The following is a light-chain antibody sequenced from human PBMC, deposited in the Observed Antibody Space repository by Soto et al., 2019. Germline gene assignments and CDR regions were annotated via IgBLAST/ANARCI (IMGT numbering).Light chain of an antibody. CDR3: AAWDDSLSGPV. J-gene: IGLJ7*01. V-gene: IGLV1-47*01. CDR1: SSNIGSNY. Sequence: QAVVTQPPSASRTPGQRVTISCSGSSSNIGSNYVYWYQQLPGTAPKLLIYRNNQRPSGVPDRFSGSKSGTSASLAISGLRSEDEADYYCAAWDDSLSGPVFGGGTQLTVL. CDR2: RNN.